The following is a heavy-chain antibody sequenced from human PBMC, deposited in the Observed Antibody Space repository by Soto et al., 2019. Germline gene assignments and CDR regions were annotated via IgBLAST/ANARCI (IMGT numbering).Heavy chain of an antibody. Sequence: ASVKVSCKASGYTFTSYGISWVRQAPGQGLEWMGWMNPISGNTGYAQKFQGRVTMTRNTSISTAYMELSSLRSEDTAVYYCARTVDNWNYWASGPWGQGTLVTVSS. V-gene: IGHV1-8*02. J-gene: IGHJ5*02. CDR2: MNPISGNT. D-gene: IGHD1-7*01. CDR1: GYTFTSYG. CDR3: ARTVDNWNYWASGP.